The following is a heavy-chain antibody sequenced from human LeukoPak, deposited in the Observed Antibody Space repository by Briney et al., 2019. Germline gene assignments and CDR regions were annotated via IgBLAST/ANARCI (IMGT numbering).Heavy chain of an antibody. J-gene: IGHJ6*02. CDR2: MSYDGSNK. D-gene: IGHD3-3*01. CDR3: ARDHFWSGYWGYYYYGMDV. V-gene: IGHV3-30*03. CDR1: GFTFSNYG. Sequence: GGSLRLSCAASGFTFSNYGMHWVRQAPGKGLEWVAVMSYDGSNKYYADSVKGRFTISRDNSKNTLYLQMNSLRAEDTAVYYCARDHFWSGYWGYYYYGMDVWGQGTTVTVSS.